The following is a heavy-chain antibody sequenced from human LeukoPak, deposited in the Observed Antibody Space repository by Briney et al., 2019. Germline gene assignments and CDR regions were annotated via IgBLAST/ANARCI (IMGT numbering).Heavy chain of an antibody. CDR2: TYYRSKWYN. Sequence: SQTLSLTCAISGDSVSSNSAAWNWIRQSPSRGLEWLGRTYYRSKWYNDYAVSVKSLITINPDTSKNQFSLQLNSVTPGDTAVYYCARELYSSGWYVSDYWGQGTLVTVSS. V-gene: IGHV6-1*01. CDR3: ARELYSSGWYVSDY. CDR1: GDSVSSNSAA. D-gene: IGHD6-19*01. J-gene: IGHJ4*02.